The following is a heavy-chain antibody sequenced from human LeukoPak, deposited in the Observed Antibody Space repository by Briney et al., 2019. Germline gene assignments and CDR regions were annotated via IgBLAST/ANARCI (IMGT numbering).Heavy chain of an antibody. CDR2: IGTAGDT. J-gene: IGHJ4*02. V-gene: IGHV3-13*01. CDR1: GFTFDDYA. D-gene: IGHD6-19*01. Sequence: PGGSLRLSCAASGFTFDDYAMHWVRQAPGKGLEWVSAIGTAGDTYYPGSVKGRFTISRENAKNSLYLQMNSLRAGDTAVYYCARAGSGWYDFDYWGQGTLVTVSS. CDR3: ARAGSGWYDFDY.